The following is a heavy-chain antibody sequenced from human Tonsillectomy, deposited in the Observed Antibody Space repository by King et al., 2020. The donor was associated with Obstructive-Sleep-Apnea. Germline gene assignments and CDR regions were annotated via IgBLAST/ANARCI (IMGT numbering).Heavy chain of an antibody. J-gene: IGHJ4*02. Sequence: VQLVESGGGLVQPGGSLRLSCAASGFPFSNYAMNWVRQAPGKGLEWVSAISGSGGSTYYADSVKGRFTISRDNSKNTLNLQMNSLRAEDTAVYYCAKDGGAYYYESSGYLYYFDYWGQGTLVTVSS. CDR2: ISGSGGST. CDR3: AKDGGAYYYESSGYLYYFDY. D-gene: IGHD3-22*01. CDR1: GFPFSNYA. V-gene: IGHV3-23*04.